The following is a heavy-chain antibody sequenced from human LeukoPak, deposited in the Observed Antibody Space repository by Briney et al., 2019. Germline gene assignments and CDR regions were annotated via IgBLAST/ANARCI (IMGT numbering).Heavy chain of an antibody. CDR3: AAQDMYTDY. D-gene: IGHD2-15*01. Sequence: SETLSLTCTVSGGSVSSGSYYWSWIRQPPGKGLEWIGYIYYSGSTNYNPSLKSRVTISVDTSKNQFSLKLSSVTAADTAVYYWAAQDMYTDYWGQGTLVTVSS. CDR1: GGSVSSGSYY. V-gene: IGHV4-61*01. J-gene: IGHJ4*02. CDR2: IYYSGST.